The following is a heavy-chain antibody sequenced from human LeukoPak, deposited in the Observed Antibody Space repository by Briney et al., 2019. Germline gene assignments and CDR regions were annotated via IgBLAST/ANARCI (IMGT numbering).Heavy chain of an antibody. Sequence: SQTLSLTCTVSGGSISSGSYYWSWIRQPAGKGLEWIVRIYTSGSTNYNPSLKSRATISVDTSKNQSSLKLSSVTAADTAVYYCARDRDYYDSSGYNGAGWFDPWGQGTLVTVSS. D-gene: IGHD3-22*01. CDR3: ARDRDYYDSSGYNGAGWFDP. CDR2: IYTSGST. J-gene: IGHJ5*02. CDR1: GGSISSGSYY. V-gene: IGHV4-61*02.